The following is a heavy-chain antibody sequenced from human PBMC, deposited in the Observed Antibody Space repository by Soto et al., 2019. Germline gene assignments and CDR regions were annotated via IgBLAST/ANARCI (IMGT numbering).Heavy chain of an antibody. Sequence: EVQLLESGGGLVQPGGSLRLSCAASGFTFSSYAMSWVRQAPGKGLEWVSAISGSGGSTYYADSVKGRFTITRDNSKNPLYLQMNSLRAEDTAVYYCAKVREYGSELTSMDVWGQGTTVTVS. D-gene: IGHD3-10*01. J-gene: IGHJ6*02. CDR2: ISGSGGST. V-gene: IGHV3-23*01. CDR3: AKVREYGSELTSMDV. CDR1: GFTFSSYA.